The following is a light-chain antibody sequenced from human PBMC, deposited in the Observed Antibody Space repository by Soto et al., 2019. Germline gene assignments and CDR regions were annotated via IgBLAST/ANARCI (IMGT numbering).Light chain of an antibody. J-gene: IGKJ1*01. V-gene: IGKV3-20*01. Sequence: EIVLTQSAATLSLCLGERATLSCRASQTVGGRYLAWFQQKPGQTPRLLIYGASTRAAGVPDRFSGSGSGTDFSLTINRLEPEDFAVYYCLQYVSSPWPFGQGTKVDIK. CDR3: LQYVSSPWP. CDR1: QTVGGRY. CDR2: GAS.